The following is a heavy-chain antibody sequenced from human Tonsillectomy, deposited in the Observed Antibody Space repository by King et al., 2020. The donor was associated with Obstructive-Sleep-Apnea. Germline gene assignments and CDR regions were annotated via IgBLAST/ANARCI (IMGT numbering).Heavy chain of an antibody. Sequence: VQLVESGGGVVQPGRSLRLSCAASGFTFSSYAMHWGRQAPGKGLEWVAVISYDGCTKYYADSVKGRFTISRDYSKNTLYLQMNSLRAEDTAGYYCARDRGYCSGGSCYPGAFDIWGQGTMVTVSS. CDR3: ARDRGYCSGGSCYPGAFDI. CDR1: GFTFSSYA. D-gene: IGHD2-15*01. J-gene: IGHJ3*02. V-gene: IGHV3-30-3*01. CDR2: ISYDGCTK.